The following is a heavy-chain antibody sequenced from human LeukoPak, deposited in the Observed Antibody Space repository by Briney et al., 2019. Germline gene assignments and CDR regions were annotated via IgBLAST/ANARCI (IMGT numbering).Heavy chain of an antibody. D-gene: IGHD3-10*01. CDR1: GGSISSSNW. J-gene: IGHJ5*02. Sequence: SGTLSLTCAVSGGSISSSNWWSWVRQPPGKGLEWIGEIYHSGSTNYNPSLKSRVTISVGKSKNQFSLKLSSVTAADTAVYYCARENSYYYGSGSSSSPNKYNWFDPWGQGTLVTVSS. CDR3: ARENSYYYGSGSSSSPNKYNWFDP. V-gene: IGHV4-4*02. CDR2: IYHSGST.